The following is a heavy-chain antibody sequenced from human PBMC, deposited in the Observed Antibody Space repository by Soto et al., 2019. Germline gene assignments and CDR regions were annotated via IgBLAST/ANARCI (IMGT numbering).Heavy chain of an antibody. CDR3: ARGGYYDSSGLFDY. CDR2: IKQDGSEK. D-gene: IGHD3-22*01. V-gene: IGHV3-7*03. J-gene: IGHJ4*02. CDR1: GFTFISYW. Sequence: VGSLRLSSSASGFTFISYWMSWVRQAPGKGLEWVANIKQDGSEKYYVDSVKGRFTISRDNAKNSLYLQMNSLRAEDTAVYYCARGGYYDSSGLFDYWGQGTLVTVSS.